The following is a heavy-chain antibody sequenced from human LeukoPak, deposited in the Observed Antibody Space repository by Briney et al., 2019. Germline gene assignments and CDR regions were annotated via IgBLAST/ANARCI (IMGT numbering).Heavy chain of an antibody. V-gene: IGHV3-23*01. D-gene: IGHD1-26*01. J-gene: IGHJ3*02. CDR2: ISVTGGST. CDR1: GVTFSTYA. CDR3: AKVRGWELPDDAFDI. Sequence: GGSLRLSCAASGVTFSTYAMSWVRQAPGRGLEWVSAISVTGGSTYSADSVKGRFTISRDNSKNTLYLQMNSLRAEDTAVYYCAKVRGWELPDDAFDIWGQGTMVTVSS.